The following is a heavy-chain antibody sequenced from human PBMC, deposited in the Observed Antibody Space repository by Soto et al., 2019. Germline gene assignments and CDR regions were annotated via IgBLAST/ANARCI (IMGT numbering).Heavy chain of an antibody. D-gene: IGHD6-19*01. CDR2: FDPEDGET. Sequence: GASVKVSCKVSGYTLNELSMHWVRQAPGKGLEWMGGFDPEDGETIYAQKFQGRVTMTEDTSTDTAYMELSSLRSEDTAVYYCATVAPGYSSGWAYYFDYWGQGTLVTVSS. V-gene: IGHV1-24*01. CDR3: ATVAPGYSSGWAYYFDY. CDR1: GYTLNELS. J-gene: IGHJ4*02.